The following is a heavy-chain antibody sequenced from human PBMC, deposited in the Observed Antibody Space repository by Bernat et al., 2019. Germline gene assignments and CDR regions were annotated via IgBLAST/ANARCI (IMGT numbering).Heavy chain of an antibody. Sequence: EVQLLESGGGLVQPGGSLRLSCAASGFTFDSYGMSWARQAPGKGPEWVSGISARGGTTYYANSRKGRFTVSRDNSKNTMYLQMNSLRAEDTAVYYCAKVQSRSGTRTYIDYWGQGTLVTVSS. CDR1: GFTFDSYG. J-gene: IGHJ4*01. D-gene: IGHD1-26*01. CDR2: ISARGGTT. V-gene: IGHV3-23*01. CDR3: AKVQSRSGTRTYIDY.